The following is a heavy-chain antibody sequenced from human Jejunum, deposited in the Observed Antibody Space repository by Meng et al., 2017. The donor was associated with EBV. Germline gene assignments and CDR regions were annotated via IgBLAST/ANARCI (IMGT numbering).Heavy chain of an antibody. D-gene: IGHD3-16*01. CDR2: INPNSGGA. CDR1: AYPFAGYY. J-gene: IGHJ2*01. V-gene: IGHV1-2*06. Sequence: QGLLWQSGAWVTKPGALGKGSCKASAYPFAGYYMHWVRQAPGQGLEWMGRINPNSGGANYAQKFQGRVTMTRDTSISTAYMELSRLRSDDTAVYYCAREGLVGDLRYFDLWGRGTLVTVSS. CDR3: AREGLVGDLRYFDL.